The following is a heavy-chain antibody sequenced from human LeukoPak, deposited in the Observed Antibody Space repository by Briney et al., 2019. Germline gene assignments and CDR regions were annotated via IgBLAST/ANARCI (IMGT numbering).Heavy chain of an antibody. CDR1: GGSVSSGSSS. Sequence: SQTLSLTCSVSGGSVSSGSSSWTWIRRPAGKGLEWIGYIYHSGSTYYNPSLKSRVTISVDRSKNQFSLKLSSVTAADTAVYYCARVYYYGSGNPTWGQGTLVTVSS. J-gene: IGHJ5*02. V-gene: IGHV4-30-2*01. CDR3: ARVYYYGSGNPT. CDR2: IYHSGST. D-gene: IGHD3-10*01.